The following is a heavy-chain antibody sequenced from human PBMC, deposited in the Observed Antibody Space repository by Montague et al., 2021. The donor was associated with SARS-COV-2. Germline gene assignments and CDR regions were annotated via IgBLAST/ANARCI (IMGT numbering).Heavy chain of an antibody. V-gene: IGHV3-30-3*01. CDR2: ISYDATYE. CDR3: AKDRFPLADSVSIDY. CDR1: GFPFRSFA. J-gene: IGHJ4*02. Sequence: SRRLSFAASGFPFRSFAMHLVRQAPVKGLEWVAVISYDATYEYYADSVQGRFTISRDNFKRALYLQMNGLTPDDTALYYCAKDRFPLADSVSIDYWGQGTLVAVSS. D-gene: IGHD2-15*01.